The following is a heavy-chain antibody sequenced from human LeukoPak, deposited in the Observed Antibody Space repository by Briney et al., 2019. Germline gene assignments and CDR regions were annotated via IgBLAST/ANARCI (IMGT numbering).Heavy chain of an antibody. CDR3: GRYSGSFSTDY. CDR2: ISAYNGKT. V-gene: IGHV1-18*01. Sequence: ASVKVSCKASGYTFTSYGISWVRQAPGQGLEWMGWISAYNGKTNYAQKFQGRVTMTTDTSTSTGYMELRRLRSDDTAVCYCGRYSGSFSTDYWGQGTLVTVSS. CDR1: GYTFTSYG. D-gene: IGHD1-26*01. J-gene: IGHJ4*02.